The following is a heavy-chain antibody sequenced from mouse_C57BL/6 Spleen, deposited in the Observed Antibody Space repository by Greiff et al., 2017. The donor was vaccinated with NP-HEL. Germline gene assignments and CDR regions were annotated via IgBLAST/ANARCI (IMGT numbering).Heavy chain of an antibody. Sequence: QVQLQQPGAELVRPGSSVKLSCKASGSTFTSYWMDWVKQRPGQGLEWIGNLYPSDSETHYNQKFKDKATLTVDKSSSTAYMQLSSLTSEDSAVYYCARGEVVTTTGGFFDYWGQGTTLTVSS. J-gene: IGHJ2*01. D-gene: IGHD2-2*01. CDR1: GSTFTSYW. CDR2: LYPSDSET. V-gene: IGHV1-61*01. CDR3: ARGEVVTTTGGFFDY.